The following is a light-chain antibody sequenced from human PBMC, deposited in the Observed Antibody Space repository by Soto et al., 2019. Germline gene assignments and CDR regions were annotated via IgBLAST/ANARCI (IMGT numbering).Light chain of an antibody. J-gene: IGKJ4*01. CDR3: QQRSSWVT. CDR2: DAS. CDR1: QSVSSY. Sequence: EIVLTQAPATLSLSPGERASLSCRASQSVSSYLAWYQQKPGQAPRLLIYDASNRAAGIPARLSGSGSGTDFTLTISSLEPEDFAVYYCQQRSSWVTFGGGTKVDIK. V-gene: IGKV3-11*01.